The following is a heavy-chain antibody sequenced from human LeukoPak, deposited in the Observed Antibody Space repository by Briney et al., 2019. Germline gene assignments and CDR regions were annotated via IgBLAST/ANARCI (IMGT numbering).Heavy chain of an antibody. D-gene: IGHD2-15*01. J-gene: IGHJ5*02. CDR1: GGSISSSSYY. V-gene: IGHV4-39*07. CDR3: ARVSILQSSWFDP. CDR2: IYYSGST. Sequence: SETLSLTCTVSGGSISSSSYYWGWIRQPPGKGLEWIGSIYYSGSTYYNPSLKSRVTISVDTSKNQFSLKLSSVTAADTAVYYCARVSILQSSWFDPWGQGTLVTVSS.